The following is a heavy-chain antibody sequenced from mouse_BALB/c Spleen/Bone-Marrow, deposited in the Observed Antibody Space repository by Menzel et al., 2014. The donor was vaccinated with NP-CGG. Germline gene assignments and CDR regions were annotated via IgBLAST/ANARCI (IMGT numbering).Heavy chain of an antibody. V-gene: IGHV4-1*02. D-gene: IGHD2-12*01. CDR1: GFNFXRYW. CDR3: ARLSYSGDLVD. CDR2: INPESSTI. Sequence: EVQLMESGGGLVQPGGSLKLSCAASGFNFXRYWMSWVRQAPGKGLEWIGEINPESSTINYTPSLKDKFIISRDNAKNTLYLQMSKVRSEDTALYYYARLSYSGDLVDWGQGTTLTVSS. J-gene: IGHJ2*01.